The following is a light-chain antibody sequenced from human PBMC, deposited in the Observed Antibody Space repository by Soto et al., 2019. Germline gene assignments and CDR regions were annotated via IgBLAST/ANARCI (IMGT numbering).Light chain of an antibody. J-gene: IGKJ1*01. CDR2: AAS. Sequence: DIQMTQSPSSLSASVVDRVTITCRASQSISSYLNWYQQKPGKAPKLLIYAASSLQSGVPSRFSGSGSGTAFSLPISSLQPEDFSTYYCQQSYSTPPITFGQGTKVDIK. V-gene: IGKV1-39*01. CDR1: QSISSY. CDR3: QQSYSTPPIT.